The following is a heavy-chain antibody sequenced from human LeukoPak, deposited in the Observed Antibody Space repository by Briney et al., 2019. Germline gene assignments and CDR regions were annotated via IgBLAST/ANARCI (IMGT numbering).Heavy chain of an antibody. J-gene: IGHJ3*02. Sequence: SETLSLTCTVSGGSISSYYWSWVRQPPGKGLEWIGYIYYSGSTNYNPSLKSRATISVDTSKNQFSLKLSSVTAADTAVYYCARRTYYYDSSGQYFDIWGQGTMVTVSS. D-gene: IGHD3-22*01. V-gene: IGHV4-59*01. CDR2: IYYSGST. CDR1: GGSISSYY. CDR3: ARRTYYYDSSGQYFDI.